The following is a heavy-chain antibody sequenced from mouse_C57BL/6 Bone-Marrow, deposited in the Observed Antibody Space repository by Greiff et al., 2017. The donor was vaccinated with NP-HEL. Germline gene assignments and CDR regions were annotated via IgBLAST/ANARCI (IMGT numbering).Heavy chain of an antibody. J-gene: IGHJ3*01. D-gene: IGHD2-14*01. CDR2: ISNLAYSI. CDR1: GFTFSDYG. Sequence: EVHLVESGGGLVQPGGSLKLSCAASGFTFSDYGMAWVRQAPRKGPEWVAFISNLAYSIYSADTVTGRFTISRENAKNTLYLEMSSLRSEDTAMYYCARGEDRWFAYWGQGTLVTVSA. V-gene: IGHV5-15*01. CDR3: ARGEDRWFAY.